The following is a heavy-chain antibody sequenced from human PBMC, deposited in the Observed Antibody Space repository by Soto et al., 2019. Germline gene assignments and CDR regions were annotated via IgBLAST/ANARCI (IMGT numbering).Heavy chain of an antibody. D-gene: IGHD2-2*01. CDR2: ISYDGSNK. J-gene: IGHJ6*03. CDR3: AKDLRYCSSTSCYEFHYYYYYMDV. V-gene: IGHV3-30*18. CDR1: GFTFSSYG. Sequence: ESGGGVVQPGRSLRLSCAASGFTFSSYGMHWVRQAPGKGLEWVAVISYDGSNKYYADSVKGRFTISRDNSKNTLYLQMNSLRAEDTAVYYCAKDLRYCSSTSCYEFHYYYYYMDVWGKGTTVTVSS.